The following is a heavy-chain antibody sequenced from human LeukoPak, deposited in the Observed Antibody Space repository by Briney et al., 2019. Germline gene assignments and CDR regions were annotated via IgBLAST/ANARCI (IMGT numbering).Heavy chain of an antibody. CDR1: GGSISSYY. J-gene: IGHJ4*02. D-gene: IGHD3-16*02. Sequence: SETLSLTCTVSGGSISSYYWSWIRQPPGKGLEWIGSIYYSGSTYYNPSLKSRVTISVDTSKNQFSLKLSSVTAADTAVYYCARHVPRALRLGELSLYRIDYWGQGTLVTVSS. V-gene: IGHV4-59*05. CDR2: IYYSGST. CDR3: ARHVPRALRLGELSLYRIDY.